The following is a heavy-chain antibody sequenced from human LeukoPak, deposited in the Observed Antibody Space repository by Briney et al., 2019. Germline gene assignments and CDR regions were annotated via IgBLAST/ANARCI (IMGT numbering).Heavy chain of an antibody. CDR3: ARVASYYDSSGRSPYYFDY. Sequence: GGSLRLSCAASGFTFSSYDMHWVRQATGKGLEWVSAIGTAGDTYYPGSVKGRFTISRKNAKNSLYLQMNSLRAEDTAVYYCARVASYYDSSGRSPYYFDYWGQGTLVTVSS. D-gene: IGHD3-22*01. J-gene: IGHJ4*02. CDR2: IGTAGDT. CDR1: GFTFSSYD. V-gene: IGHV3-13*01.